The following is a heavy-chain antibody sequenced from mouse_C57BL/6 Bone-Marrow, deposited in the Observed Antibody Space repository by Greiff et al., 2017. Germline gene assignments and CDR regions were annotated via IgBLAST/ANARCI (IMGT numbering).Heavy chain of an antibody. Sequence: EVQLQQSGAELVRPGASVKLSCTASGFNIKDDYMHWVKQRPEQGLEWIGWLDPENGDTEYASKFQGKATITADTSSNTAYLQLSSLTSEDTAVYYCTTDYGSSYFDYWGQGTTLTVSS. J-gene: IGHJ2*01. CDR3: TTDYGSSYFDY. CDR2: LDPENGDT. V-gene: IGHV14-4*01. CDR1: GFNIKDDY. D-gene: IGHD1-1*01.